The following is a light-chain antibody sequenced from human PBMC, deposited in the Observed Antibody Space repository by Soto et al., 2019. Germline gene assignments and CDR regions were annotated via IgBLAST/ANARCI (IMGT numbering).Light chain of an antibody. Sequence: QSVLTQPASVSGSPGQSITISCTGTSSDVGAYNSVSWYQQHPGKAPKLIIYDVSTRPSGISDRFSGSKSGNTASLTISGLQADDESDYYCSSYTTSVTYVFGTWTKLTVL. CDR1: SSDVGAYNS. CDR2: DVS. CDR3: SSYTTSVTYV. V-gene: IGLV2-14*01. J-gene: IGLJ1*01.